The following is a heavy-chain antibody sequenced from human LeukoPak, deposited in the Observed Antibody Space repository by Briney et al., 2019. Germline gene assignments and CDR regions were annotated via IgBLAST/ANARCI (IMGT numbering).Heavy chain of an antibody. CDR2: INSDGINT. J-gene: IGHJ5*02. Sequence: GGSLRLSCAASGFTFSNYWMHWVRQAPGKGLVWVSRINSDGINTGYADSVKGRFTISRDNAKNTLYLQMNSLKTEDTAVYYCTTVSDPWGQGTLVTVSS. CDR3: TTVSDP. CDR1: GFTFSNYW. V-gene: IGHV3-74*01.